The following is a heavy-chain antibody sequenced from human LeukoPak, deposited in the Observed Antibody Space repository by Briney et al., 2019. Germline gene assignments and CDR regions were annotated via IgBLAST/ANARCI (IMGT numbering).Heavy chain of an antibody. Sequence: PGGSLRLSCAASGFTVSSNYMSWVRQAPGKGLEWVSVIYSGGSTYYADSVKGRFTISRDNSKNSLYLQMNSLRAEDTAVYYCARERWFGEPTDAFDIWGQGTMVTVSS. J-gene: IGHJ3*02. D-gene: IGHD3-10*01. CDR1: GFTVSSNY. V-gene: IGHV3-53*01. CDR2: IYSGGST. CDR3: ARERWFGEPTDAFDI.